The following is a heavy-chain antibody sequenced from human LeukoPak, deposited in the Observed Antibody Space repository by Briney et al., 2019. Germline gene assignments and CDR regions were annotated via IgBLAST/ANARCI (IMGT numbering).Heavy chain of an antibody. J-gene: IGHJ4*02. CDR2: INPNTGDR. V-gene: IGHV1-8*03. CDR1: GYTFTNYH. CDR3: ARTTSLTASGYDY. D-gene: IGHD4-17*01. Sequence: ADSLKVSCKASGYTFTNYHINWVRQAAGQGLEWMGWINPNTGDRGYAQKFQGRVSITSDTSISTAYMELGSPRSEDTAVYFCARTTSLTASGYDYWGQGTLVTVSS.